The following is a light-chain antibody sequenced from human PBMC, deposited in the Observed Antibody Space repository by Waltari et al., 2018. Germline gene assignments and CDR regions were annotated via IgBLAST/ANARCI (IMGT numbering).Light chain of an antibody. CDR1: QSLLHSNGYNY. CDR3: MQALQTPWT. J-gene: IGKJ1*01. CDR2: LGS. V-gene: IGKV2-28*01. Sequence: DIVLTQSPLSLPVTPGEPASISCRSGQSLLHSNGYNYLDWYLQKPGQSPKLLIYLGSNRASGVPDRFSGSGSGTDFTLKISRVEAEDVGVYYCMQALQTPWTFGQGTKVEIK.